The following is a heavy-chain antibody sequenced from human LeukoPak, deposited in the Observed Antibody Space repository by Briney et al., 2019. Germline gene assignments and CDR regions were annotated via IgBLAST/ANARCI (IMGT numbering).Heavy chain of an antibody. V-gene: IGHV3-53*01. CDR1: GLTVSSNY. CDR2: IYSSGNT. J-gene: IGHJ6*03. D-gene: IGHD2-2*01. CDR3: ARDGCSSTSCYYYYRDV. Sequence: WGSLRLSCAASGLTVSSNYMSWVRQAPGKGLEWVSVIYSSGNTYYADSVKGRFTISRDNSKNTLYLQMNSQRAEDTAVYYCARDGCSSTSCYYYYRDVWGKGTTVTVSS.